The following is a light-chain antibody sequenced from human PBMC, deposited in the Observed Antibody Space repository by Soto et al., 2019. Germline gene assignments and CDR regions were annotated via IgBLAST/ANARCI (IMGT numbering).Light chain of an antibody. Sequence: QSVLTQPASVSGSPGQSITISCTGTSSDVGGYNCVSWYQQHPGKAPKLMIYEVSNRPSGVSNRFSGSKSGNTASLTISGLQAEDEADYYCSSYTSSSTLVFGTGTK. CDR2: EVS. J-gene: IGLJ1*01. V-gene: IGLV2-14*01. CDR1: SSDVGGYNC. CDR3: SSYTSSSTLV.